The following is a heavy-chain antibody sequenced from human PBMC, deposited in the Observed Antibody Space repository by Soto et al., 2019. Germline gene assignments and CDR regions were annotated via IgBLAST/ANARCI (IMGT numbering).Heavy chain of an antibody. CDR2: IYPGDSDT. Sequence: PGESLKISCKGSGYSFTSYWIGWVRQMPGKGLEWMGIIYPGDSDTRDSPSFQGQVTISADKSISTAYLQWSSLKASDTAMYYWARHPTWLQYYPWWFDPWGQGTLVTVSS. CDR3: ARHPTWLQYYPWWFDP. D-gene: IGHD5-12*01. J-gene: IGHJ5*02. V-gene: IGHV5-51*01. CDR1: GYSFTSYW.